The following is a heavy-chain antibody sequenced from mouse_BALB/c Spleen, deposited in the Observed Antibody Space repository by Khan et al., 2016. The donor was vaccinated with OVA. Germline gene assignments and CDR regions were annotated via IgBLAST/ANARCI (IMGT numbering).Heavy chain of an antibody. CDR3: ARGGLPFAY. D-gene: IGHD2-13*01. CDR1: GFSLSNYG. J-gene: IGHJ3*01. V-gene: IGHV2-2*02. CDR2: IWSGGST. Sequence: VQLQQPGPGLVQPSQSLSITCTVSGFSLSNYGVHWVRQSPGKGLEWLGVIWSGGSTDFNAAFISRLSINKDNSKSQVFFKMNSLQTNDSAIYYCARGGLPFAYWGQGTLVTVSA.